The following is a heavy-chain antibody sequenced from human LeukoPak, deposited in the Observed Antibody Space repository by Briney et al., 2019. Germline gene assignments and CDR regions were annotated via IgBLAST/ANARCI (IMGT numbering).Heavy chain of an antibody. Sequence: GESLKISCKGSGYSFTSYWIGWGRQMPGKGLEWMGIIYPGDSDTRYSPSFQGQVTISADKSISTAYLQWSSLKASDSATYYCARPKATGPDAFDIWGQGTMVTVSS. D-gene: IGHD5-24*01. CDR1: GYSFTSYW. CDR2: IYPGDSDT. J-gene: IGHJ3*02. CDR3: ARPKATGPDAFDI. V-gene: IGHV5-51*01.